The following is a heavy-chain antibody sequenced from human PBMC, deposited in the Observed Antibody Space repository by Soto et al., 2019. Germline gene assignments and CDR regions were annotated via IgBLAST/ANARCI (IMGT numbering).Heavy chain of an antibody. CDR3: ARVALMWELLRPTLYYGMDV. CDR2: IIPIFGTA. J-gene: IGHJ6*02. Sequence: GASVKVSCKASGGTLSSYAISWVRQAPGQGLEWMGGIIPIFGTANYAQKFQGRVTITADESTSTAYMELSSLRSEDTAVYYCARVALMWELLRPTLYYGMDVWGQGTTVTVSS. V-gene: IGHV1-69*13. CDR1: GGTLSSYA. D-gene: IGHD1-26*01.